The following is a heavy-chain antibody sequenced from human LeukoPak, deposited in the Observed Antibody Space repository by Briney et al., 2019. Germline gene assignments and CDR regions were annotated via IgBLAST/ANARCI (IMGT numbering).Heavy chain of an antibody. CDR2: INPSGGST. V-gene: IGHV1-46*01. Sequence: ASVKVSCKASGYTFTNYYIHYVRQAPGQGLEWMGIINPSGGSTSYAQKFQGRVTMTRDMSTSTVYMELSSLRSEDTAVYYCARNILTHYFDYWGQGTLVTVSS. CDR3: ARNILTHYFDY. D-gene: IGHD3-9*01. J-gene: IGHJ4*02. CDR1: GYTFTNYY.